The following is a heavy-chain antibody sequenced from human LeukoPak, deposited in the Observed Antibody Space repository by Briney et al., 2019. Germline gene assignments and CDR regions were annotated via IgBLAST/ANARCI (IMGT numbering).Heavy chain of an antibody. J-gene: IGHJ4*02. D-gene: IGHD3-3*01. CDR3: ARESYYDFWSGYYRPNYFDY. CDR1: GGSFSGYY. V-gene: IGHV4-34*01. CDR2: INHSGST. Sequence: SETLSLTCAVYGGSFSGYYWSWIRQPPGKGLEWIGEINHSGSTNYNPSLKSRVTISVDTSKNQFSLKLSSVTAADTAVYYCARESYYDFWSGYYRPNYFDYWGQGTLVTVSS.